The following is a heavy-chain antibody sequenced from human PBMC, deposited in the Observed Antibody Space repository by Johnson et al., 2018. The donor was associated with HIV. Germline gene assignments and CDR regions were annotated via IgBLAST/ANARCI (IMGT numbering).Heavy chain of an antibody. CDR1: GFTFSNYA. Sequence: QVQLVESGGGGVQPGRSLRLSCAASGFTFSNYAMHWVRQAPGKGLEWVSAIWFDGGNTYYADSVKGRFTISRDNSKNTLYLQLNSLRAEDTAVYYCAKEGTDMDVDIWGQGTMVTVSS. D-gene: IGHD2-2*03. J-gene: IGHJ3*02. CDR3: AKEGTDMDVDI. V-gene: IGHV3-33*06. CDR2: IWFDGGNT.